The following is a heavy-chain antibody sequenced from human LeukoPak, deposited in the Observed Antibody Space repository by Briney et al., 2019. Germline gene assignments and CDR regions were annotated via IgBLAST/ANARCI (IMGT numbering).Heavy chain of an antibody. J-gene: IGHJ3*02. Sequence: GASVKVSCKVSGYTLTELSMHWVRQAPGKGLEWMGGFDPEDGETIYAQKFQGRVTMTEDTSTDTAYMELSSLRSEDTAVYYCAPIYGSGSYRGAFDIWGQGTMVTVSS. CDR2: FDPEDGET. V-gene: IGHV1-24*01. CDR1: GYTLTELS. D-gene: IGHD3-10*01. CDR3: APIYGSGSYRGAFDI.